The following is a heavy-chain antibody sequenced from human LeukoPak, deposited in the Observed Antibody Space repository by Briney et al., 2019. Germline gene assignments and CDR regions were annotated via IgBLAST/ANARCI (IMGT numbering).Heavy chain of an antibody. CDR1: GFTVSSNY. V-gene: IGHV3-66*01. J-gene: IGHJ4*02. D-gene: IGHD4-17*01. CDR2: IYSGGST. Sequence: PGGSLRLSCAASGFTVSSNYMSWVRQAPGKGLEWVSVIYSGGSTYYADSVKGRFTISRDNSKNTLYLQMNSLRAEDTAVYYCARTLGYGDYDVEDWGQGTLVTVSS. CDR3: ARTLGYGDYDVED.